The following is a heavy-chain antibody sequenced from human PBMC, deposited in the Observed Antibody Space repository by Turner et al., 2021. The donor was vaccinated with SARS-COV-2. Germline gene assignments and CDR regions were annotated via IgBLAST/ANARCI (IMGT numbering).Heavy chain of an antibody. J-gene: IGHJ6*02. CDR2: IYYSGSA. CDR1: GGSISSSSYY. CDR3: ARLMDTAMDYYGTDV. Sequence: QLQLQESGPGLVKPSETLSLTCTVSGGSISSSSYYWGWIRQPPGKGLEWIGNIYYSGSAYYNPSLKSRVTISVDPSKNQFSLKLTSGTAADTAVYYCARLMDTAMDYYGTDVWGQGTTVTVSS. V-gene: IGHV4-39*01. D-gene: IGHD5-18*01.